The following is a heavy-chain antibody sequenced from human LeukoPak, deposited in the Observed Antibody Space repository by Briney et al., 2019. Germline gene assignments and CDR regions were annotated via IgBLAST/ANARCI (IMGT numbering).Heavy chain of an antibody. J-gene: IGHJ4*02. CDR3: ATGRYCSGGTCYSSLDF. CDR2: IYPGDSQA. V-gene: IGHV5-51*01. D-gene: IGHD2-15*01. CDR1: GYSLSNYW. Sequence: GESLKISCKGSGYSLSNYWIGWVRQMPGKGLEWMGTIYPGDSQATYSPSFEGQVAISVDKSITTAYLQWSSLKASDTAMYYCATGRYCSGGTCYSSLDFWGQGTLVTVPS.